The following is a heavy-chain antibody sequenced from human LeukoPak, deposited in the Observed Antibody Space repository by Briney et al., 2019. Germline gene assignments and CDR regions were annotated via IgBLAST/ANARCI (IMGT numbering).Heavy chain of an antibody. CDR3: ATHNNGHAFHI. D-gene: IGHD2-8*01. Sequence: GGSLRLSCVVSGFTFSDAWMSWVRQAPGKGLEWVGRIKSKTDGGTTDYPAPVKGRFTISRDDSKNTLYLQMNSLNTEDTALFYCATHNNGHAFHIWGQGTMVTVSS. CDR1: GFTFSDAW. V-gene: IGHV3-15*01. J-gene: IGHJ3*02. CDR2: IKSKTDGGTT.